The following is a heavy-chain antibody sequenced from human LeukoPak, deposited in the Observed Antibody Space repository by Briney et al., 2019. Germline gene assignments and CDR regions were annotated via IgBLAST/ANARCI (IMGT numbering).Heavy chain of an antibody. CDR2: ISAGGGST. CDR1: QFTFSNYG. D-gene: IGHD6-19*01. V-gene: IGHV3-23*01. J-gene: IGHJ4*02. CDR3: AKGRSGWYEGLDY. Sequence: GGSLRLSCATSQFTFSNYGMSWVRQDPGKGLEWVSSISAGGGSTYYGDSVKGRFTISRDNSKNTLYLQMNSLRAEDTAVYYCAKGRSGWYEGLDYWGQGILVTVSS.